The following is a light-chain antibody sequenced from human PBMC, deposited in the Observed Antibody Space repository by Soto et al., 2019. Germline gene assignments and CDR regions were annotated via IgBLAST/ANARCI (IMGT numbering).Light chain of an antibody. Sequence: EIVLTQSPGTLSLSPGERATLSCRASQSVSSSYLAWYQQKPGQAPRLLIYGASSRATGIPDRFSGSGSGTDFTLTISGLEPEDFAVYYCQQYGSSPPVTVGGGTKVDSK. V-gene: IGKV3-20*01. J-gene: IGKJ4*01. CDR1: QSVSSSY. CDR2: GAS. CDR3: QQYGSSPPVT.